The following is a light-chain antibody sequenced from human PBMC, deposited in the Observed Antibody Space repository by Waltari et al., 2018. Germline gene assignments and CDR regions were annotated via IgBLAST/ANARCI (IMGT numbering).Light chain of an antibody. CDR1: SSNIGAGYD. V-gene: IGLV1-40*01. CDR3: QSYDSSLRGFV. CDR2: GNT. Sequence: QSVLTQPPSVSGAPGQRITISCAGSSSNIGAGYDVHWYQQLPGTAPKLLIYGNTNRPSGGPDRIAGSKSGTSASLAITGLQADDEADYYCQSYDSSLRGFVFGTGTEVTIL. J-gene: IGLJ1*01.